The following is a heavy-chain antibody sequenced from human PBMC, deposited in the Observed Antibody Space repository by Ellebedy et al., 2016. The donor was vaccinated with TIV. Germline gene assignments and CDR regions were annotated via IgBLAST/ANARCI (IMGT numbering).Heavy chain of an antibody. J-gene: IGHJ3*02. V-gene: IGHV3-53*01. D-gene: IGHD3-10*01. Sequence: GESLKISXAVSGFSVSSSYMNWVRQAPGKRLDWVSIIYRGGDIDYADSVKGRFTTSRDNSKNTLHLQMDSLRVEDTAVYYCAKEEGFYGSGRGAFNIWGQGATVTVSS. CDR1: GFSVSSSY. CDR2: IYRGGDI. CDR3: AKEEGFYGSGRGAFNI.